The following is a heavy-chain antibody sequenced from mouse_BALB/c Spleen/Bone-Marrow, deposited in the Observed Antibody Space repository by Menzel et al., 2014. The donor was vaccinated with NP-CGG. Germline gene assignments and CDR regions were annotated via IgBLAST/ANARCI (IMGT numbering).Heavy chain of an antibody. Sequence: QVQLQQSGAEMVKPGASVKLSCKASGDIFTSYYMYWVKQRPGQGLEWIGGINPNNSGTNFNEEFKSEATLTVDKSSSTAYMELSSLTSEDSAVYYCARGRYDSDGWYFDVWGAGTTVTVSS. CDR3: ARGRYDSDGWYFDV. J-gene: IGHJ1*01. CDR1: GDIFTSYY. D-gene: IGHD2-4*01. CDR2: INPNNSGT. V-gene: IGHV1-53*01.